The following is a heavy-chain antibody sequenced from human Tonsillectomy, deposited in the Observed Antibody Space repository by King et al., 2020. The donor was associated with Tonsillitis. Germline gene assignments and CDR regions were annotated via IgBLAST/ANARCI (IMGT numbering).Heavy chain of an antibody. CDR1: GFTFSSYT. D-gene: IGHD4-17*01. CDR3: ATALLMTTVTRGFQH. CDR2: ISSSSSYI. V-gene: IGHV3-21*06. J-gene: IGHJ1*01. Sequence: VQLVESGGGLVKPGGSLRLSCAVSGFTFSSYTMNWVRQALGKGLEWVSAISSSSSYIYNADSVKGRFTISRDNAKNSLYLQMNSLRAEDTAVYYCATALLMTTVTRGFQHWGQGTLVTVSS.